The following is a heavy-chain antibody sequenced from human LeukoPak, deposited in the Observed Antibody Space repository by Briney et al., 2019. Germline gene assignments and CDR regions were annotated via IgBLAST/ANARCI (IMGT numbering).Heavy chain of an antibody. CDR1: GGSISSGSYY. CDR2: IYTSGST. CDR3: ARGISGEFDY. V-gene: IGHV4-61*02. Sequence: SETLSLTCTLSGGSISSGSYYWSWIRQPAGKGLEWIGRIYTSGSTTYNPSLKSRVTISVDTSKNQFSLKLSSVTAADTAVYYCARGISGEFDYWGQGTLVTVSS. J-gene: IGHJ4*02. D-gene: IGHD6-19*01.